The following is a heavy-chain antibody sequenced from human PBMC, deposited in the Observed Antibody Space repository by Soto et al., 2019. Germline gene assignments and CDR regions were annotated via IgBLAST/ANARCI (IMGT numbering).Heavy chain of an antibody. V-gene: IGHV3-30-3*01. CDR3: ARDLRRQQLVRTYEP. D-gene: IGHD6-13*01. J-gene: IGHJ5*02. CDR2: ISYDGSNK. Sequence: PGGSLRLSCAASGFTFSSYAMHWVRQAPGKGLEWVAVISYDGSNKYYADSVKGRFTISRDNSKNTLYLQMNSLRAEDTAVYYCARDLRRQQLVRTYEPWGQGTLVTVSS. CDR1: GFTFSSYA.